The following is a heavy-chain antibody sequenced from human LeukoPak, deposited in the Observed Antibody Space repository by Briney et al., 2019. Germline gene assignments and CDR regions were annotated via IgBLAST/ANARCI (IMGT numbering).Heavy chain of an antibody. CDR1: GGTFSSYA. J-gene: IGHJ4*02. V-gene: IGHV1-69*06. CDR2: IIPIFGTA. D-gene: IGHD3-16*01. CDR3: ASLTPRWGGALGY. Sequence: SVKVSCKASGGTFSSYAISWVRQAPGQGLEWMGGIIPIFGTANYAQKFQGRVTITADKSTSTAYMELRSLRSDDTAVYYCASLTPRWGGALGYWGQGTLVTVSS.